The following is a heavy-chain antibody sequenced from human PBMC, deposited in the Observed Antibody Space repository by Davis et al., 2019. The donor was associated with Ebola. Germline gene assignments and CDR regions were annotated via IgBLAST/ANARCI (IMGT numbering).Heavy chain of an antibody. CDR2: ISYDGSNK. V-gene: IGHV3-30*03. CDR3: ARVLQRGFGPHDY. D-gene: IGHD3-3*01. Sequence: GGSLRLSCAASGFTFSSYGMHWVRQAPGKGLEWVAVISYDGSNKYYADSVKGRFTISRDNSKNTLYLQMNSLRAEDTAVYYCARVLQRGFGPHDYWCQGTLVTVSS. CDR1: GFTFSSYG. J-gene: IGHJ4*02.